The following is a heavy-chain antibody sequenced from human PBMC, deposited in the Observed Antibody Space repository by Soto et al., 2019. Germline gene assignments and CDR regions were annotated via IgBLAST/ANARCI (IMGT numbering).Heavy chain of an antibody. CDR1: GFTFSSYA. J-gene: IGHJ6*02. D-gene: IGHD4-17*01. V-gene: IGHV3-23*01. CDR2: ISGSGGST. CDR3: AKVREGDYGDYADYYNYYYYGMDV. Sequence: GGSLRLSCAASGFTFSSYAMSWVRQAPGKGLEWVSAISGSGGSTYYADSVKGRFTISRDNSKNTLYLQMNSLRAEDTAVYYCAKVREGDYGDYADYYNYYYYGMDVWGQGTTVTVSS.